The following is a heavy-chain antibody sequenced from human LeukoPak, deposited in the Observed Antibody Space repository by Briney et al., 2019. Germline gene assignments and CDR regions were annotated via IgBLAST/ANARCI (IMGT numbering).Heavy chain of an antibody. D-gene: IGHD3-16*01. CDR2: ISSSSSYI. CDR1: GFTFSSYT. CDR3: ARGGKWPYFDY. Sequence: GGSLRLSCAASGFTFSSYTMNWVRQTPGKGLEWVSSISSSSSYIYYADSVKGRFTISRDNAKNTLYLQMNSLRAEDTAVYYCARGGKWPYFDYWGQGTLVTVSS. V-gene: IGHV3-21*04. J-gene: IGHJ4*02.